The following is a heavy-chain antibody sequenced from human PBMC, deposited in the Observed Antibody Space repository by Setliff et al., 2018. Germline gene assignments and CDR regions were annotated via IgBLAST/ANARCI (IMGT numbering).Heavy chain of an antibody. J-gene: IGHJ4*02. V-gene: IGHV3-7*01. Sequence: VGSLRLSCAASGFTFSNSWMSWVRQAPGKGLEWVANIKQDGSEKYYVDSVKGRFTISRDNAKNSLYLQMSSLRAEDTAVYYCARETLPYYFDYWGQGTLVTVSS. CDR3: ARETLPYYFDY. CDR2: IKQDGSEK. CDR1: GFTFSNSW.